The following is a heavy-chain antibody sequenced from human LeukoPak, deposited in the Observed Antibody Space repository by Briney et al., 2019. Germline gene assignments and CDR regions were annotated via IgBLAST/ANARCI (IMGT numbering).Heavy chain of an antibody. D-gene: IGHD3-10*01. Sequence: ASVKVSCKASGGTFSSYAISWVRQAPGQGLDWMGRIIPIFGIVNYAQKFQGRVTITADKSTSTAYMELSSLRSEDTAVYYCARGTMVRIDYWGQGTLVTVSS. V-gene: IGHV1-69*04. CDR2: IIPIFGIV. CDR1: GGTFSSYA. J-gene: IGHJ4*02. CDR3: ARGTMVRIDY.